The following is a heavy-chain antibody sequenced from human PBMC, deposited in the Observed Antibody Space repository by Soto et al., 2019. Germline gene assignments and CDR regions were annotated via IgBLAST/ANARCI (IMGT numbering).Heavy chain of an antibody. CDR3: ARRDSNGWYSLDY. CDR1: GFIFSSYP. J-gene: IGHJ4*02. Sequence: EVQLLESGGGLVQPGGSLRLSCAVSGFIFSSYPMSWVRQAPGKGLEWVSSVSPSGSNTYYADSVKGRFTMSRDNSENRLHLQMNSLRAEDTAVYFCARRDSNGWYSLDYWGQGTLVTVSS. CDR2: VSPSGSNT. D-gene: IGHD6-19*01. V-gene: IGHV3-23*01.